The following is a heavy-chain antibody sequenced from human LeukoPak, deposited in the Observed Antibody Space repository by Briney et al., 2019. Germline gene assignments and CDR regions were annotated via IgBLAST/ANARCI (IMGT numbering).Heavy chain of an antibody. Sequence: GGSLRLSCAASGFAFHNYAMTWVRQAPGKGLEWVSAISGSGDSTYYADSVKGRFTISRDNSKNTLYLQMNSLRAEDTAVYYCARDSGYSGYGGIDYSGQGTLVPVSS. D-gene: IGHD5-12*01. CDR1: GFAFHNYA. CDR2: ISGSGDST. J-gene: IGHJ4*02. CDR3: ARDSGYSGYGGIDY. V-gene: IGHV3-23*01.